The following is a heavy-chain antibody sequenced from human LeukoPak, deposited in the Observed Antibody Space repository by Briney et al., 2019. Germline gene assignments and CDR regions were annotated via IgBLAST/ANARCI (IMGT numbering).Heavy chain of an antibody. Sequence: GGSLRLSCAASGFTFSSYWMHWVRQGPGKGLVWVSRIHRDGSSTSYADSVKGRFTISRDNAKNSLFLQMDSLRAEDTAVYYCARLRSPTDYWGQGTLVTVSS. CDR1: GFTFSSYW. D-gene: IGHD4-17*01. J-gene: IGHJ4*02. V-gene: IGHV3-74*01. CDR3: ARLRSPTDY. CDR2: IHRDGSST.